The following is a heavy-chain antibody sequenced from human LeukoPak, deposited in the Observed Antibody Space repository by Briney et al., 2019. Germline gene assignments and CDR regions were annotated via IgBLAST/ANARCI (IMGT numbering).Heavy chain of an antibody. D-gene: IGHD5-18*01. CDR1: GGSISGYY. Sequence: SETLSLTCVVSGGSISGYYWSWIRRPPGKGLEWIGYIYSSGSTYYNPSLKSRVTMSIHTSEHQFSLNLNSVTAADTAVYYCARREWGRYGPAPGFDPWGQGTLVTVSS. CDR2: IYSSGST. J-gene: IGHJ5*02. V-gene: IGHV4-59*08. CDR3: ARREWGRYGPAPGFDP.